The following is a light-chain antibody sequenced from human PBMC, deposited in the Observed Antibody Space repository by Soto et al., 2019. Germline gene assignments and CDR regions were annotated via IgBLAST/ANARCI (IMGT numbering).Light chain of an antibody. Sequence: DIQMTQSPSSLSASVGDRVTITCRASQGISNYLAWYQQKPGKVPKLLIYAASTLQSGVPSRFSSSGSGTDFTLTISSLHPEDVATYYCQNYNSAPARFTFGPGTKVDIK. CDR2: AAS. V-gene: IGKV1-27*01. CDR1: QGISNY. CDR3: QNYNSAPARFT. J-gene: IGKJ3*01.